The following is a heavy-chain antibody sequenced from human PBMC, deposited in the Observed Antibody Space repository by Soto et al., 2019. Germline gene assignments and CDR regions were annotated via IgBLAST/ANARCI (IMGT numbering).Heavy chain of an antibody. J-gene: IGHJ4*02. Sequence: PGGSLRLSCAASGFSFISYAMSWVRQAPGKGLERVSTISGSDGKTFYADSVKGRFSISRDTSKNMLYLQMNNLRGDDTAVYYCVRWSYLDYWGQGTRVTVSS. V-gene: IGHV3-23*01. CDR3: VRWSYLDY. CDR2: ISGSDGKT. D-gene: IGHD3-3*01. CDR1: GFSFISYA.